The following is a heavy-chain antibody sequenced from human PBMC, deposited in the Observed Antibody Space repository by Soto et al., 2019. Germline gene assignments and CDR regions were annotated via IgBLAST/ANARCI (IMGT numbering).Heavy chain of an antibody. CDR3: ARVMGYGAGGGVVNWYFDL. D-gene: IGHD4-17*01. J-gene: IGHJ2*01. CDR1: GFTFSSYD. Sequence: VQLVESGGGLVQPGGSLRLSCAASGFTFSSYDMHWVRQATGKGLEWVSAIGTAGDTYYPGSVKGRFTISRENAKNSLYLQMNGRRAGDRVVYYCARVMGYGAGGGVVNWYFDLWGRGTLVTVSS. CDR2: IGTAGDT. V-gene: IGHV3-13*01.